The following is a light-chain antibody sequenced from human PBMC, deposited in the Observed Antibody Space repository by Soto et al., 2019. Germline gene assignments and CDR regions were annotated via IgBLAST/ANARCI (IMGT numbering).Light chain of an antibody. V-gene: IGKV1-27*01. CDR2: AAS. J-gene: IGKJ1*01. Sequence: DIQMTQSPSSLSASVGDRVTITCRASQGILDYVAWFQQKPGKAPRLLIFAASTLHSGVPSRFSGSGAGTDFTLTISSLQSEDAATYYCQKYNTAPQTFGQGTTVEIK. CDR1: QGILDY. CDR3: QKYNTAPQT.